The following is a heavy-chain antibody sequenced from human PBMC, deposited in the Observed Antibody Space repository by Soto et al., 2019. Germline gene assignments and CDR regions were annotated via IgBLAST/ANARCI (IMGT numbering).Heavy chain of an antibody. D-gene: IGHD1-1*01. CDR3: ARIPFSQMEYVPWYVDL. CDR2: IYSGGNT. CDR1: GFIFSRNY. V-gene: IGHV3-53*01. Sequence: EVQLVESGGHLVQPGGSLRLSCVASGFIFSRNYMSWVRQPPGKGLEWVSTIYSGGNTFYADSVKGRFTISRDNSKNTLYLQMSNLGAEDTAVYYCARIPFSQMEYVPWYVDLWGRGTLVTVSS. J-gene: IGHJ2*01.